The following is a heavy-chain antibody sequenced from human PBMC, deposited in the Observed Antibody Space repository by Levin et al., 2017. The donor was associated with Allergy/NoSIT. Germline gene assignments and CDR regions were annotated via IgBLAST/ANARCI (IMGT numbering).Heavy chain of an antibody. V-gene: IGHV3-30*18. CDR3: AKSYYDFWSGYSDYYYGMDV. Sequence: GESLKISCAASGFTFSSYGMHWVRQAPGKGLEWVAVISYDGSNKYYADSVKGRFTISRDNSKNTLYLQMNSLRAEDTAVYYCAKSYYDFWSGYSDYYYGMDVWGQGTTVTVSS. CDR1: GFTFSSYG. J-gene: IGHJ6*02. CDR2: ISYDGSNK. D-gene: IGHD3-3*01.